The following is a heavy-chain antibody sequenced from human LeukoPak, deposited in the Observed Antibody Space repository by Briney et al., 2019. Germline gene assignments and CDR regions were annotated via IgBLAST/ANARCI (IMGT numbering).Heavy chain of an antibody. CDR2: IYSDGST. J-gene: IGHJ4*02. V-gene: IGHV3-53*01. Sequence: GGSLRLSCAASGFTVSSNYMSWVRQAPGKGPEWVSIIYSDGSTNYAESVRGRFTISRDTSKNILYLQMNSLRAEDSALYYCARGPGVLDTVWGQGTLVTVSS. CDR3: ARGPGVLDTV. D-gene: IGHD5-18*01. CDR1: GFTVSSNY.